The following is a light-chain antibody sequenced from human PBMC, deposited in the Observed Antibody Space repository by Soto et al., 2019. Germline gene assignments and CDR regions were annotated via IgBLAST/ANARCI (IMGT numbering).Light chain of an antibody. CDR1: SSDVGGYNS. V-gene: IGLV2-14*03. CDR3: SSYTSSSTNV. CDR2: DVS. Sequence: QSVLTQPASVSGSPGQSITISCTGTSSDVGGYNSVSWYQHHPGKAPKLILYDVSDRPSGVSYRFSGSKSGNTASLTISGLQAVDEADYYCSSYTSSSTNVFGTGTKVTVL. J-gene: IGLJ1*01.